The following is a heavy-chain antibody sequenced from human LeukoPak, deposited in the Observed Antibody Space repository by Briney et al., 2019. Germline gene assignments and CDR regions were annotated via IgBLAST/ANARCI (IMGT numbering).Heavy chain of an antibody. CDR1: GYTFTSYY. CDR3: ARTQPHYDFWSGYYLYYGMDV. CDR2: INPSGGST. V-gene: IGHV1-46*01. D-gene: IGHD3-3*01. J-gene: IGHJ6*02. Sequence: ASVKVSCKASGYTFTSYYMHWVRQAPGQGLEWMGIINPSGGSTSYAQKFQGRVTITADESTSTAYMELSSLRSEDTAVYYCARTQPHYDFWSGYYLYYGMDVWGQGTTVTVSS.